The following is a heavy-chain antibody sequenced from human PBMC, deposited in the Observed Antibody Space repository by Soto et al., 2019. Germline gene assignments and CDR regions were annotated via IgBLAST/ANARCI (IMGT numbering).Heavy chain of an antibody. D-gene: IGHD1-26*01. Sequence: GGSLRLSCVVSVFPFGANAMSWVRQAPGKGLEWVSGLSNTGRRTSYADSVKGRFNISRDNFENTVYLQMNSLRVEDTAVYYCATEMGATQGPFDNWGQGTLVTVSS. CDR1: VFPFGANA. CDR2: LSNTGRRT. CDR3: ATEMGATQGPFDN. V-gene: IGHV3-23*01. J-gene: IGHJ4*02.